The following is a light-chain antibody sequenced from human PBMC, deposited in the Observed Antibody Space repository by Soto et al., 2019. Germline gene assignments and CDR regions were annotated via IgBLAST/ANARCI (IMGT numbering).Light chain of an antibody. Sequence: EIVFTQSPATLSLSPGERATLSCRASQSVSSYLAWYQQKPGQAPRLLIYDASNRATGIPDRFSGSGSGTDFSLTISRLEPEDFAVYYCQQYGGSPPLSFGGGTKVDI. CDR2: DAS. CDR3: QQYGGSPPLS. V-gene: IGKV3-20*01. J-gene: IGKJ4*01. CDR1: QSVSSY.